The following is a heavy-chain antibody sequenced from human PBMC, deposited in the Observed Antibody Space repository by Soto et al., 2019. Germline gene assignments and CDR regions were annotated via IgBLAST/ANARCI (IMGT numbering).Heavy chain of an antibody. Sequence: LRLSRAASGFTFISYAMHWVRHAPGKGLEWVAVISYDGSNKYYADSVKGRFTISRDNSKNTLYLQMNSLRAEDTAVYYCASGDDYGDPYYFDYWGQGTLVTVSS. CDR1: GFTFISYA. J-gene: IGHJ4*02. CDR3: ASGDDYGDPYYFDY. D-gene: IGHD4-17*01. V-gene: IGHV3-30-3*01. CDR2: ISYDGSNK.